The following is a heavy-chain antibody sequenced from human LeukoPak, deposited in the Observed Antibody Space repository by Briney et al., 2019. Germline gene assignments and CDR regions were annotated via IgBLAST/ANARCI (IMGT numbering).Heavy chain of an antibody. Sequence: MTSETLSLTCAVYGGSFSGYYWSWIRQPPGKGLEWIGEINHSGSTNYNPSLKSRVTVSVDTSKNQFSLKLSSVTAADTAVYYCARGWGVYCSSTSCYVYWGREPLVTVPS. CDR1: GGSFSGYY. CDR3: ARGWGVYCSSTSCYVY. CDR2: INHSGST. V-gene: IGHV4-34*01. J-gene: IGHJ4*02. D-gene: IGHD2-2*01.